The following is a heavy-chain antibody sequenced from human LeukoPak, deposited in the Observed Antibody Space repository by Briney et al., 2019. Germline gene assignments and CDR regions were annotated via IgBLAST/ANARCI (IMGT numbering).Heavy chain of an antibody. CDR1: GYTFTSYD. V-gene: IGHV1-69*06. CDR3: ARDRGYSYGNYRGNWFDP. D-gene: IGHD5-18*01. J-gene: IGHJ5*02. Sequence: GASVKVSCKASGYTFTSYDISWVRQAPGQGLEWMGGIIPIFGTANYAQKFQGRVTITADKSTSTAYMELSSLRSEDTAVYYCARDRGYSYGNYRGNWFDPWGQGTLVTVSS. CDR2: IIPIFGTA.